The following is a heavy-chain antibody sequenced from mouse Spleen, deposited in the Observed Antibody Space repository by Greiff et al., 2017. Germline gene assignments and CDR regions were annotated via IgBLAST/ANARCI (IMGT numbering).Heavy chain of an antibody. D-gene: IGHD1-1*01. CDR1: GFTFSSYG. Sequence: DVKLVESGGDLVKPGGSLKLSCAASGFTFSSYGMSWVRQTPDKRLEWVATISSGGSYTYYPDSVKGRFTISRDNAKNTLYLQMSSLKSEDTAMYYCARERNYYGSSPCYFDYWGQGTTLTVSS. V-gene: IGHV5-6*02. CDR2: ISSGGSYT. J-gene: IGHJ2*01. CDR3: ARERNYYGSSPCYFDY.